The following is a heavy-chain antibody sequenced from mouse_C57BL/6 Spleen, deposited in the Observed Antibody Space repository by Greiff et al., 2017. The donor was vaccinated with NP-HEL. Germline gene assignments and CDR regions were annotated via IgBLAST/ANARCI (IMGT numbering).Heavy chain of an antibody. J-gene: IGHJ3*01. Sequence: VQLQESGAELVTPGASVKMSCKASGYTFTTSPIEWMKQNHGKSLAWIGNFHPYNDDTKYNEKFKGKATLTVENSSSTVYLELSRLASDDSAVDYWAIFGSYAYWGQGTLVTVSA. CDR3: AIFGSYAY. V-gene: IGHV1-47*01. D-gene: IGHD1-1*02. CDR1: GYTFTTSP. CDR2: FHPYNDDT.